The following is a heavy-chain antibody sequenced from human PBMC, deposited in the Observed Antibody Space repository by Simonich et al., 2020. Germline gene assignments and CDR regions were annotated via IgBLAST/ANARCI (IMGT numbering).Heavy chain of an antibody. J-gene: IGHJ4*02. CDR2: IYYSGST. V-gene: IGHV4-59*08. CDR1: GGSISSYY. Sequence: QVQLQESGPGLVKPSETLSHTCTVSGGSISSYYWSWIRQPPGKGLEWIGSIYYSGSTNNNPSLKSRVTISVDTSKNQFSLKLSSVTAADTAVYYCARLPDYWGQGTLVTVSS. CDR3: ARLPDY.